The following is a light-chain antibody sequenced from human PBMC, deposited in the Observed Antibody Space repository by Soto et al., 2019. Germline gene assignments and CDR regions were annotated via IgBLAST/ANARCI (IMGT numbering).Light chain of an antibody. V-gene: IGKV3D-15*01. J-gene: IGKJ1*01. Sequence: EIVMTQSPATLSVSPGERATLSCRACLSISTHLAWYEQKPGQAPRLLIYGASTRATGIPARFSGSGSGTEFTLTISSLQSEDFAVYYCHQYHLWPWTFGQGTKVDIK. CDR2: GAS. CDR1: LSISTH. CDR3: HQYHLWPWT.